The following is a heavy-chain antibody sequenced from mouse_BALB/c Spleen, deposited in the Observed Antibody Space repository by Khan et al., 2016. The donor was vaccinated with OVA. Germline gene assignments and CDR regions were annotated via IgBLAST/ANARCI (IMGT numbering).Heavy chain of an antibody. CDR2: INPDNAGT. Sequence: VQLQQSGPELVEPGASVKMSCKASVYTFTNYVIHWVKQKPGQGLEWIGYINPDNAGTRYNEKFKGKATLTSDISSTTAYMEFSNLTSEDSAVXFCAREASSWDFSFPYWGQGTLVTVSA. D-gene: IGHD4-1*01. CDR1: VYTFTNYV. J-gene: IGHJ3*01. CDR3: AREASSWDFSFPY. V-gene: IGHV1S136*01.